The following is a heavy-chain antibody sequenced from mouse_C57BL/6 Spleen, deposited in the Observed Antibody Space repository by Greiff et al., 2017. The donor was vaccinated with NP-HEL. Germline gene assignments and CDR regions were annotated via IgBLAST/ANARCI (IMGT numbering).Heavy chain of an antibody. D-gene: IGHD2-4*01. CDR3: AYSLYDYDCV. CDR1: GYTFTSYW. Sequence: QVQLQQSGAELVKPGASVKMSCKASGYTFTSYWITWVKQRPGQGLEWIGDIYPGSGSPNYNEKFKSKATLTVDTSSSTAYMQLSSLTSEDSSVYYCAYSLYDYDCVWGTGTTVTVSS. J-gene: IGHJ1*03. CDR2: IYPGSGSP. V-gene: IGHV1-55*01.